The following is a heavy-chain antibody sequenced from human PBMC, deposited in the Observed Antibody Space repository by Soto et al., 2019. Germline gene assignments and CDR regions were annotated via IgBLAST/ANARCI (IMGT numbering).Heavy chain of an antibody. D-gene: IGHD2-21*02. V-gene: IGHV3-23*01. J-gene: IGHJ4*02. Sequence: EVQVSESGGGLARPGGSVTLSCATSGFTFSSYGMTWVRQAPGKGLEWVSAISASGDSTFYADSLGGRFTISRDNSKNTVYLQMKSLRAGDTATYYCAKTSSASGRDCPGHWGQGTQVTVSS. CDR1: GFTFSSYG. CDR2: ISASGDST. CDR3: AKTSSASGRDCPGH.